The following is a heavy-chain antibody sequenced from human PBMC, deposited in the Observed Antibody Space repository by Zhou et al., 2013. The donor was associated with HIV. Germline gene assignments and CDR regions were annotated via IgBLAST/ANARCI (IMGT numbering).Heavy chain of an antibody. Sequence: QVQLVQSGAEVKKPGSSVKVSCKASGGTFSSYAISWVRQAPGQGLEWMGGIIPIFGTANYAQKFQGRVTITADESTSTAYMELSSLRSEDTAVYYCARERGPLLIVGARAEYFQHWGQGTLVTVSS. V-gene: IGHV1-69*12. J-gene: IGHJ1*01. CDR2: IIPIFGTA. D-gene: IGHD1-26*01. CDR1: GGTFSSYA. CDR3: ARERGPLLIVGARAEYFQH.